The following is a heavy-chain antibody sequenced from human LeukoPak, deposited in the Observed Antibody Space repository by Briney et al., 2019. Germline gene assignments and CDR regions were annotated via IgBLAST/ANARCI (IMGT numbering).Heavy chain of an antibody. J-gene: IGHJ6*03. CDR3: ARDRYYYGSGSYPYMDV. Sequence: GSLRLSCAASGFTFDDYGMSWIRQPAGKGLEWIGRIHTSGSTNYNPSLKSRVTMSVDTSKNQFSLKLSSVTAVDTAVYYCARDRYYYGSGSYPYMDVWGKGTTVTISS. CDR1: GFTFDDYG. D-gene: IGHD3-10*01. V-gene: IGHV4-4*07. CDR2: IHTSGST.